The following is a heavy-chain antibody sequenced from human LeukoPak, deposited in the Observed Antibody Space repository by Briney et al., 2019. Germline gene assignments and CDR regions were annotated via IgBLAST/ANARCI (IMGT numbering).Heavy chain of an antibody. V-gene: IGHV3-23*01. CDR2: ISSSGDGT. CDR3: ARDKSSRGYSYGN. J-gene: IGHJ4*02. CDR1: GFTFSNYA. Sequence: GGSLRLSCVGSGFTFSNYAMTWVRQGPGKGLKWVSTISSSGDGTFYADSVKGRFTVSRDNSKNTLYLQMNSLRAEDTAVYYCARDKSSRGYSYGNWGQGTLVTVSS. D-gene: IGHD5-18*01.